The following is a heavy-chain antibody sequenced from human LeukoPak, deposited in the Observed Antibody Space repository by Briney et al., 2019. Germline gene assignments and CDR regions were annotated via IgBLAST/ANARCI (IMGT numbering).Heavy chain of an antibody. D-gene: IGHD3-10*01. CDR2: IIPIFGTA. J-gene: IGHJ4*02. CDR1: GGTFSSYA. V-gene: IGHV1-69*13. CDR3: AREANHSGNFDY. Sequence: SVKVSCKASGGTFSSYAISWVRQAPGQGLEWMGGIIPIFGTANYAQKFQGRVTITADESTSTAYMELSSLRSEDTAVYYCAREANHSGNFDYWGQGTLVTVSS.